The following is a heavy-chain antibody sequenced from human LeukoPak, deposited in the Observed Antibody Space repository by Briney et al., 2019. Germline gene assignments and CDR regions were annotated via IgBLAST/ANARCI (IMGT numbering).Heavy chain of an antibody. D-gene: IGHD1-26*01. CDR2: IRSKAYGGTT. CDR1: GVTFSSYS. CDR3: TRDLEEGGSYYGH. V-gene: IGHV3-49*04. Sequence: PGGSLRLSCAASGVTFSSYSLNWVRQAPGKGLEWVGFIRSKAYGGTTEYAASVKGRFTISRDDSKSIAYLQMNSLKTEDTAVYYCTRDLEEGGSYYGHWGQGTLVTVSS. J-gene: IGHJ4*02.